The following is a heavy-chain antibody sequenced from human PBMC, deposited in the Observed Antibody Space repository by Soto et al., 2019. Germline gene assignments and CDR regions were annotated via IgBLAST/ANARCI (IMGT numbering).Heavy chain of an antibody. CDR2: INHSGST. CDR3: ARGRGYCSSTSCYGFDP. Sequence: SDTLSLTCAVYGGSFSGYYWSWIRQPPGKGLEWIGEINHSGSTNYNPSLKSRVTISVDTSKNQFSLKLSSVTAADTAVYYCARGRGYCSSTSCYGFDPWGQGTLVTVSS. J-gene: IGHJ5*02. V-gene: IGHV4-34*01. D-gene: IGHD2-2*01. CDR1: GGSFSGYY.